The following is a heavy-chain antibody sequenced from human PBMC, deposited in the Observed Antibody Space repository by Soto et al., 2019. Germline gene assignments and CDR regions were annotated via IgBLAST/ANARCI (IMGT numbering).Heavy chain of an antibody. CDR1: GGTFSSYA. D-gene: IGHD3-16*02. V-gene: IGHV1-69*13. CDR2: IIPIFGTA. J-gene: IGHJ4*02. CDR3: AGLGLRLGEVSASYYN. Sequence: ASVKVSCKASGGTFSSYAISWVRQAPGQGLEWMGGIIPIFGTANYAQKFQGRVTITADESTSTAYMELSSLRSEDTAVYYCAGLGLRLGEVSASYYNWGQGTLVTVSS.